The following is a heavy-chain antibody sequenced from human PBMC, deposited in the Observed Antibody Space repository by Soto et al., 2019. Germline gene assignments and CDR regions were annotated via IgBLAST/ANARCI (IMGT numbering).Heavy chain of an antibody. V-gene: IGHV3-30-3*01. CDR3: ARDSSGLYRPNDAFDI. Sequence: GGSLRLSCAASGFTFSSYAMHWVRQAPGKGLEWVAVISYDGSNKYYADSVKGRFTISRDNSKNTLYLQMNSLRAEDTAVYYCARDSSGLYRPNDAFDIWGQGTMVTVSS. CDR1: GFTFSSYA. D-gene: IGHD2-2*02. CDR2: ISYDGSNK. J-gene: IGHJ3*02.